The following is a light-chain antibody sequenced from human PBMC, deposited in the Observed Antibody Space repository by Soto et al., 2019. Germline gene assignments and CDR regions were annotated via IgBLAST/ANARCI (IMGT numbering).Light chain of an antibody. CDR2: DAS. CDR1: QNVYNN. J-gene: IGKJ4*01. CDR3: QQCRNWPLT. V-gene: IGKV3-15*01. Sequence: EIVMTQSPATLSVSPGEGNTLSCKASQNVYNNLAWYQKRPGQPPRLLIYDASTRATGISARFSGSGYGTEFTLTIIFLHSEDFAVYLCQQCRNWPLTVGGGTKVDIK.